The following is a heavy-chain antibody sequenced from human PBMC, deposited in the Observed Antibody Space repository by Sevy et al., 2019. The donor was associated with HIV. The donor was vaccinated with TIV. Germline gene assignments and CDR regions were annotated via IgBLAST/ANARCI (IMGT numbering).Heavy chain of an antibody. D-gene: IGHD2-15*01. Sequence: GGSLRLSCAASGLSFSNAWMAWVRQAPGKGLEWVGRIRSETGGGTTAFAAFAKGKFTISRDDPKNTLYLQMNSLKTEDTAVDYCAIDHRRDGMVVVPFEKWGLGTLVTVSS. CDR1: GLSFSNAW. CDR2: IRSETGGGTT. J-gene: IGHJ4*02. V-gene: IGHV3-15*01. CDR3: AIDHRRDGMVVVPFEK.